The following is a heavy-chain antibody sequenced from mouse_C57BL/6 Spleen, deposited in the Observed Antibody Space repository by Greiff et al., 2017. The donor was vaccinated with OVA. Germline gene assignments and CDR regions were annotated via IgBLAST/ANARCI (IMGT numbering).Heavy chain of an antibody. D-gene: IGHD1-1*01. CDR2: ISYDGSN. Sequence: EVKLQESGPGLVKPSQSLSLTCSVTGYSITSGYYWNWIRQFPGNKLEWMGYISYDGSNNYNPSLKNRISITRDTSKNQFFLKLNSVTTEDTATYYCARGYYGSTDWYFDVWGTGTTVTVSS. J-gene: IGHJ1*03. CDR3: ARGYYGSTDWYFDV. V-gene: IGHV3-6*01. CDR1: GYSITSGYY.